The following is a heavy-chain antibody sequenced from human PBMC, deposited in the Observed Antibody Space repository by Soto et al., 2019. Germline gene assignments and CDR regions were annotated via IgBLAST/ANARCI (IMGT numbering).Heavy chain of an antibody. CDR3: VRGRTTAVWFDH. V-gene: IGHV4-39*01. D-gene: IGHD1-7*01. CDR1: GGAISSIIYY. CDR2: IYYTGRT. J-gene: IGHJ5*02. Sequence: QLQLRESGPGLVKASETLSLTCTVSGGAISSIIYYWGWIRQPPGKGLECIGTIYYTGRTNYNPSLKSRVAISVDTATNQFSLNLSSVIAADTAVYYCVRGRTTAVWFDHWGQGALVTVSS.